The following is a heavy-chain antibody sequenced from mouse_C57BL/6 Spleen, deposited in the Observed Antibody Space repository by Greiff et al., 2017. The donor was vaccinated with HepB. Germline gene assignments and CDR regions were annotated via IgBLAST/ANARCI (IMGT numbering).Heavy chain of an antibody. CDR1: GYTFTSYW. CDR3: ARSGVTTVVAEAMDY. Sequence: VQLQQPGAELVKPGASVKMSCKASGYTFTSYWITWVKQRPGQGLEWIGDIYPGSGSTNYNEKFKSKATLTVDTSSSTAYMQLSSLTSEDSAVYYCARSGVTTVVAEAMDYWGQGTSVTVSS. J-gene: IGHJ4*01. D-gene: IGHD1-1*01. V-gene: IGHV1-55*01. CDR2: IYPGSGST.